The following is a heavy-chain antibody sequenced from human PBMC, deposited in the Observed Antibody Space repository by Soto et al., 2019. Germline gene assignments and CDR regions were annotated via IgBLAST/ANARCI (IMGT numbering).Heavy chain of an antibody. D-gene: IGHD6-13*01. V-gene: IGHV4-38-2*01. J-gene: IGHJ4*01. Sequence: PSETLSLTCAVSGYSISSGCFWGWIRQPPGKGLEWIANMYHDGNTYYRPSLKSRVSISIDTSQNQFSLRLNSVTAADTAVYYCARSGYGSSDFDHWGQGTLVTVSS. CDR3: ARSGYGSSDFDH. CDR2: MYHDGNT. CDR1: GYSISSGCF.